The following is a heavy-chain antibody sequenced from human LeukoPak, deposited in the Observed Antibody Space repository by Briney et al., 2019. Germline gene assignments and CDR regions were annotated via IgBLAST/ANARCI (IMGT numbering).Heavy chain of an antibody. Sequence: SETLSLTCTVSGDSISSGSYHWSWIRQPAGKGLEWIGRIYTSGSTKYNPSLKSRVTISLDTSKNQFSLKVSSVTAADTAMYYCATTRWTSERGGFDYWGQGTLVTVSS. CDR2: IYTSGST. V-gene: IGHV4-61*02. CDR3: ATTRWTSERGGFDY. J-gene: IGHJ4*02. D-gene: IGHD1-1*01. CDR1: GDSISSGSYH.